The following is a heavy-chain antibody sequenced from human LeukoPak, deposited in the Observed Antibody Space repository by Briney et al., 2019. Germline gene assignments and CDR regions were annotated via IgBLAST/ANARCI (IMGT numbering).Heavy chain of an antibody. CDR3: ARGVDGGYDYTPDAFDI. CDR2: IYYSGST. Sequence: SETLSLTCTVSGGSISSYYWSWIRQPPGKGLEWIGYIYYSGSTNYNPSLKSRVTISVDTSKNQFSLKLSSVTAADTAVYYCARGVDGGYDYTPDAFDIWGQGTMVTVSS. CDR1: GGSISSYY. D-gene: IGHD5-12*01. J-gene: IGHJ3*02. V-gene: IGHV4-59*01.